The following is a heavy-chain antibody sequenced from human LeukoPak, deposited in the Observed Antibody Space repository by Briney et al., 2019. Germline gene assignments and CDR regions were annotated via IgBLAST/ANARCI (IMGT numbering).Heavy chain of an antibody. CDR2: INHRGST. D-gene: IGHD2-15*01. CDR3: ARGHIVVAVATTRSDAFDM. CDR1: SGTFSGYY. Sequence: PSETLSLTCAVYSGTFSGYYWSWIHQPPGKGLEWIGEINHRGSTNYNPSLKSRVTISVDTSKNQVSLKLNSVTAADAAVYYCARGHIVVAVATTRSDAFDMWGQGTMITVSS. V-gene: IGHV4-34*01. J-gene: IGHJ3*02.